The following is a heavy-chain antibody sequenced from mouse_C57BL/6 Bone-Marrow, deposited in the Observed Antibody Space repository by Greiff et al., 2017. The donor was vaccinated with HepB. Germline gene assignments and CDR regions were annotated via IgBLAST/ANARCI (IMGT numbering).Heavy chain of an antibody. V-gene: IGHV14-3*01. CDR1: GFNIKNTY. Sequence: EVQLQQSVAELVRPGASVKLSCTASGFNIKNTYMHWVKQRPEQGLEWIGRIDPANGNTKYDPKFQGKATITADTSSSTTYLQLSILTSEDTAISYCGRMITTRYSAMDYWGQRTSVTVSS. J-gene: IGHJ4*01. CDR2: IDPANGNT. D-gene: IGHD2-4*01. CDR3: GRMITTRYSAMDY.